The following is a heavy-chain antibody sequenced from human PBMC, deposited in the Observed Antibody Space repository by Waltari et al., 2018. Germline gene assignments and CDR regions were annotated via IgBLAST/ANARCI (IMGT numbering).Heavy chain of an antibody. Sequence: QLQLQESGPGLVKPSETLSLTCTVSGGSISSSSYYWGWIRQPPGKGLEWIGSIYYSGSTYYNPSLKSRVTISVDTSKNQFSLKLSSVTAAETAVYYCARDIDPSWFDPWGQGTLVTVSS. CDR2: IYYSGST. CDR3: ARDIDPSWFDP. J-gene: IGHJ5*02. D-gene: IGHD3-16*02. CDR1: GGSISSSSYY. V-gene: IGHV4-39*07.